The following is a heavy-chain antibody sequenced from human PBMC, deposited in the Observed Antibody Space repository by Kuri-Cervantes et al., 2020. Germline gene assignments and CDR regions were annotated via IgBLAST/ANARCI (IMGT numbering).Heavy chain of an antibody. V-gene: IGHV4-34*01. CDR1: GGSISSYY. J-gene: IGHJ6*02. CDR3: ARGTTTTSLLWFGTPPNYYGMDV. D-gene: IGHD3-10*01. Sequence: SETLSLTCTVSGGSISSYYWSWIRQPPGKGLEWIGEINHSGSTNYNPPLKSRVTISVDTSKNQFSLKLSSVTAADTAVYYCARGTTTTSLLWFGTPPNYYGMDVWGQGTTVTVSS. CDR2: INHSGST.